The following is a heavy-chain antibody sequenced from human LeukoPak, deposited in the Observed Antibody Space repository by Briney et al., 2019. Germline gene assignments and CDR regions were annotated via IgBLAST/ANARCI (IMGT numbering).Heavy chain of an antibody. V-gene: IGHV1-69*13. CDR3: ARDQGPTGTTGGAFDI. CDR2: IIPIFGTA. J-gene: IGHJ3*02. CDR1: GGTFSSYA. Sequence: SVKVSCKASGGTFSSYAISWVRQAPGQGLEWMGGIIPIFGTANYAQKFQGRVTITADESTSTAYMELSSLRSEDTAVYYCARDQGPTGTTGGAFDIWGQGTMVTVSS. D-gene: IGHD1-1*01.